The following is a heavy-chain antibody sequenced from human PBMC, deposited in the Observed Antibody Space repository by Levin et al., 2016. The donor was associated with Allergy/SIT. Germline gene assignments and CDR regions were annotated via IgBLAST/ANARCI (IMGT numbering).Heavy chain of an antibody. J-gene: IGHJ5*02. Sequence: ASVKVSCKASGYTFTGNYIHWVRQAPGLGLEWMGWINPYGGGTGYAQKFQGRVTMTRDKSISTAYIEVRGLTSDDTAVYYCARDPDASSNFDPWGPGNPGHRLL. CDR3: ARDPDASSNFDP. CDR1: GYTFTGNY. V-gene: IGHV1-2*02. D-gene: IGHD6-13*01. CDR2: INPYGGGT.